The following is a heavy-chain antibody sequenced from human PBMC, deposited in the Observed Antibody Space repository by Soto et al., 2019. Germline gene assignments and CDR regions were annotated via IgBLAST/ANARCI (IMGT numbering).Heavy chain of an antibody. J-gene: IGHJ3*02. Sequence: SVKVSCKASGGTFSSYAISWVRQAPGQGLEWMGGIIPIFGTANYAQKFQGRVTITADESTSTAYMELSSLRSEDTAVYYCARERTCTGAFDIWGQGTMVTVSS. CDR3: ARERTCTGAFDI. CDR2: IIPIFGTA. V-gene: IGHV1-69*13. CDR1: GGTFSSYA. D-gene: IGHD2-8*01.